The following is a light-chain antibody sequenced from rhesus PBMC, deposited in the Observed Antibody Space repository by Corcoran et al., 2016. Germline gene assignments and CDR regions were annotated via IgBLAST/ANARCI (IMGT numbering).Light chain of an antibody. CDR2: AAS. J-gene: IGKJ1*01. V-gene: IGKV1-43*02. Sequence: DIQMTQSPSSLSASVGDRVTITCRASQGISTYLNWYQQKPGKAPKRRFYAASSLESGVPSRFSGSGSGTDFTLTIISLQPEDFATYDCLQYNSDPPTFGQGTKVEIK. CDR1: QGISTY. CDR3: LQYNSDPPT.